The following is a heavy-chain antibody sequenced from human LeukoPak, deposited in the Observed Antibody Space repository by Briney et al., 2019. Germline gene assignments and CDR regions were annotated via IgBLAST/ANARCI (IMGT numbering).Heavy chain of an antibody. J-gene: IGHJ4*02. D-gene: IGHD5-12*01. CDR2: IYYSGST. CDR1: GGSISSYY. V-gene: IGHV4-59*01. Sequence: PSETLSLTCTVSGGSISSYYWSWIRHPPGKGLEWIGYIYYSGSTNYNPSLKSRVTISVDTSKNQFSLKLSSVTAADTAVYYCARQWLPMYYFDYWGQGTLVTVSS. CDR3: ARQWLPMYYFDY.